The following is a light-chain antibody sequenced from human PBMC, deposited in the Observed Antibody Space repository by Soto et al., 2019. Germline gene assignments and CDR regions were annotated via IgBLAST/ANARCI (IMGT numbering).Light chain of an antibody. J-gene: IGLJ1*01. V-gene: IGLV2-11*01. CDR3: CSYAGSYTRYV. CDR1: ISDVGGYNY. Sequence: QSVLTQPRSVSGSPGQSVTISCTGTISDVGGYNYVSWYQQHPGKAPKLMIYDVSKRPSGVPDRFSGSKSGNTASLTISGLQAEDEADYYCCSYAGSYTRYVFGTGTKLTVL. CDR2: DVS.